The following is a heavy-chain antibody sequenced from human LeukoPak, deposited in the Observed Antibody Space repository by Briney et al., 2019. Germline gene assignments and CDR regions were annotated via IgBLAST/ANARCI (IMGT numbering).Heavy chain of an antibody. CDR1: GGSISTSRYQ. CDR2: IFYRGST. CDR3: ARDRWNDVPFDY. D-gene: IGHD1-1*01. V-gene: IGHV4-39*07. J-gene: IGHJ4*02. Sequence: SETLSLTCNVSGGSISTSRYQWGWIRQPPGKGLEWIGNIFYRGSTYYNPSLRSRVTISVDTSKNQFSLKLTSVTAADTVVYYCARDRWNDVPFDYWGQGTLVTVSS.